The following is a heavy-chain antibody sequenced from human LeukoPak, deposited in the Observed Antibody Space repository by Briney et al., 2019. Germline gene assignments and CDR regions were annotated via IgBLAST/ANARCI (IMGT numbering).Heavy chain of an antibody. CDR1: GGSISSGDYY. CDR2: IYYSGST. Sequence: PSETLSLTCTVSGGSISSGDYYWSWIRQPPGKGLDWIGYIYYSGSTYYNPSLKSRATISVDTSKNQFSLKLSSVTAADTAVYYCARDSGTGYYRYWGQGTLVTVSS. J-gene: IGHJ4*02. CDR3: ARDSGTGYYRY. V-gene: IGHV4-30-4*08. D-gene: IGHD3/OR15-3a*01.